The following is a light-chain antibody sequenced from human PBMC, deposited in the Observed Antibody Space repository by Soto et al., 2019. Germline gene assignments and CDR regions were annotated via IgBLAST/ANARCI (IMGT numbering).Light chain of an antibody. J-gene: IGKJ2*01. V-gene: IGKV4-1*01. CDR3: QQFDTTPYT. Sequence: DIVMTQSPDSLAVSLGESATINCKSSQSVLYSSNNNNYLAWYQQKPGQPPKFLIYWASTREFGVPDRFSGSGSGTDFTLTISSLQAEDVAVYYCQQFDTTPYTFGQGTKLEIK. CDR2: WAS. CDR1: QSVLYSSNNNNY.